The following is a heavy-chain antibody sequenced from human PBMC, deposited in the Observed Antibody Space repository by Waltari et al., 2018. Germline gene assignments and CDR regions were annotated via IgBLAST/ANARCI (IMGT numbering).Heavy chain of an antibody. CDR1: GGSISSHY. V-gene: IGHV4-59*11. J-gene: IGHJ4*02. D-gene: IGHD2-15*01. Sequence: QVQLQESGPGLVKPSETLSLTCTVSGGSISSHYWSWIRQPPGKGLEWIGYIYYSGSTNYNPSLKSRVTISVDTSKNQFSLKLSSVTAADTAVYYCARETNLYCSGGSCYSSYFDYWGQGTLVTVSS. CDR2: IYYSGST. CDR3: ARETNLYCSGGSCYSSYFDY.